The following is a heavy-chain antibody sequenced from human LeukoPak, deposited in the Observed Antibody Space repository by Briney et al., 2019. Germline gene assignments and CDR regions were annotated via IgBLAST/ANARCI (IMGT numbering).Heavy chain of an antibody. CDR2: INPNSGGT. CDR1: GYTFTSYA. CDR3: ARVVGSSGWYFDVGDAHYFDY. J-gene: IGHJ4*02. V-gene: IGHV1-2*06. D-gene: IGHD6-19*01. Sequence: ASVKVSCKASGYTFTSYAMHWVRQAPGQGLEWMGRINPNSGGTNYAQKFQGRVTMTRDTSISTAYMELSRLRSDDTAVYYCARVVGSSGWYFDVGDAHYFDYWGQGTLVTVSS.